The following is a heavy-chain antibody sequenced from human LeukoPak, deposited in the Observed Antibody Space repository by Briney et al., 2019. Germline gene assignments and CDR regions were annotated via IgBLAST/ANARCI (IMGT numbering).Heavy chain of an antibody. CDR3: ARGGALTRGVLYWFDP. CDR2: ISAYNGNT. J-gene: IGHJ5*02. CDR1: GYTFANYA. Sequence: ASVKVSCKASGYTFANYAITWVRQAPGQGLEWMGWISAYNGNTEYAQNLQGRVTMTTDTSTSTAYMELRSLRSDDTAVYYCARGGALTRGVLYWFDPWGQGTLVTVSS. D-gene: IGHD3-10*01. V-gene: IGHV1-18*01.